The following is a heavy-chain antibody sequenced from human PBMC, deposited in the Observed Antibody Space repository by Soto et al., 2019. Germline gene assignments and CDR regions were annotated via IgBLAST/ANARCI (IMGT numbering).Heavy chain of an antibody. CDR1: GFTFSSNV. CDR2: ISDSGDNT. V-gene: IGHV3-23*01. CDR3: AKGAYYDFWSGYSAFDC. D-gene: IGHD3-3*01. Sequence: PGGSLRLSCAASGFTFSSNVMSWVRQAPGKGLEWVSSISDSGDNTYYADSVKGRFSISRDNSKNTFYLQMNSLRAEDTAIYYCAKGAYYDFWSGYSAFDCWGQGTLVTVSS. J-gene: IGHJ4*02.